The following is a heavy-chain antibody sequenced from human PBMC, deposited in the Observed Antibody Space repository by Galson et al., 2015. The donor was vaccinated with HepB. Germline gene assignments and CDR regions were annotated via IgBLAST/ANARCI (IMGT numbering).Heavy chain of an antibody. CDR3: ARGGVSHAFDI. CDR2: INHSGST. Sequence: SETLSLTCTVSGGSISSGGYYWSWIRQHPGKGLEWIGEINHSGSTNYNPSLKSRVTISVDTSKNQFSLKLSSVTAADTAVYYCARGGVSHAFDIWGQGTMVTVSS. V-gene: IGHV4-39*07. D-gene: IGHD3-10*01. CDR1: GGSISSGGYY. J-gene: IGHJ3*02.